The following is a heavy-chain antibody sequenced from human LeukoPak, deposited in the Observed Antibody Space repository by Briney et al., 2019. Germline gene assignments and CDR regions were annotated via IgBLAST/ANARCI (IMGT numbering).Heavy chain of an antibody. CDR1: GGSFSGYY. D-gene: IGHD3-3*01. V-gene: IGHV4-34*01. CDR3: ARGTYDFWSGYYGYNWFDP. J-gene: IGHJ5*02. CDR2: VNHSGST. Sequence: PSETLSLTCAVYGGSFSGYYWSWIRQPPGKGLEWIGEVNHSGSTNYNPSLKSRVTISVDTSKNQFFLKLSSVTAADTAVYYCARGTYDFWSGYYGYNWFDPWGQGTLVTVSS.